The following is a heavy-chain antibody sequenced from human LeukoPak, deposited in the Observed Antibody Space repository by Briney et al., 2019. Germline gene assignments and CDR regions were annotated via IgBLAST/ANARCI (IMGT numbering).Heavy chain of an antibody. CDR1: GYTFTSYG. CDR3: ARRVDYITPDY. D-gene: IGHD4-11*01. Sequence: ASVKVSCKASGYTFTSYGISWVRQAPGQGLEWMGWISAYNGNANYAQKLQGRVTMTTDTSTSTAYMEPRSLRSDDTAVYYCARRVDYITPDYWGQGTLVTVSS. V-gene: IGHV1-18*01. J-gene: IGHJ4*02. CDR2: ISAYNGNA.